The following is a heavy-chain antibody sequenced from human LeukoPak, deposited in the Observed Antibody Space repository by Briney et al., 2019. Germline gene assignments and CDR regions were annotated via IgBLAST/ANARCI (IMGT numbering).Heavy chain of an antibody. D-gene: IGHD5-18*01. CDR2: IRSKAYGGTT. CDR3: TRGVVDTAMLLFDY. CDR1: GFTFGDYA. V-gene: IGHV3-49*03. Sequence: GGSLRLSCTASGFTFGDYAMSWFRQAPGKGLEWVGFIRSKAYGGTTEYAASVKGRFTISRDDSESIAYLQMNSLKTEDTAVYYCTRGVVDTAMLLFDYWGQGTLVTVSS. J-gene: IGHJ4*02.